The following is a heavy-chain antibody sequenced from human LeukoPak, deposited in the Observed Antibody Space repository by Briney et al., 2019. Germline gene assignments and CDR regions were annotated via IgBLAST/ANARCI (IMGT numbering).Heavy chain of an antibody. J-gene: IGHJ4*02. CDR3: ARDRGKDYFGD. D-gene: IGHD4-23*01. CDR2: VRNDGFDT. Sequence: PGTSLRLSCVTSGLTFANHGFHWLRQSAGRGLEWVAFVRNDGFDTYHSNSVKGRFSISRDDSKNTVYLQMNSLRAEDTALYYCARDRGKDYFGDWGQGTQVTVSS. CDR1: GLTFANHG. V-gene: IGHV3-33*01.